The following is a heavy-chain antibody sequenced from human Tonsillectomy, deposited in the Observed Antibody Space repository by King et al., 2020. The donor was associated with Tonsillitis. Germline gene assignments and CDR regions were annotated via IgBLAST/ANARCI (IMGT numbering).Heavy chain of an antibody. CDR3: AKDRGPVAVAGEMDV. CDR2: ISYDESNK. J-gene: IGHJ6*04. Sequence: VQLVESGGGVVQPGRSLRLSCAASGFTFNNYAMHWVRQAPGKGLEWVAVISYDESNKFYADSVKGRFTVSRDSSKNTLHLLMNSLRPEDTAVYYCAKDRGPVAVAGEMDVGGKGTTVTVSS. CDR1: GFTFNNYA. V-gene: IGHV3-30*17. D-gene: IGHD6-19*01.